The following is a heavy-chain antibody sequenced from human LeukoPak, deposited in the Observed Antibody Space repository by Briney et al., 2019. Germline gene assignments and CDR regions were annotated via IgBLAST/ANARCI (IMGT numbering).Heavy chain of an antibody. D-gene: IGHD1-26*01. CDR1: GGSMSSYY. V-gene: IGHV4-59*01. CDR2: IYYSGST. Sequence: PSETLSLTCTVSGGSMSSYYWSWIRQPPGKGLEWIGYIYYSGSTAYNPSPQSRVTISLDTSKSQCSLKVNSVTAADTAVYYCARFGSSSRTAPFDCWGQGTLVTVSS. J-gene: IGHJ4*02. CDR3: ARFGSSSRTAPFDC.